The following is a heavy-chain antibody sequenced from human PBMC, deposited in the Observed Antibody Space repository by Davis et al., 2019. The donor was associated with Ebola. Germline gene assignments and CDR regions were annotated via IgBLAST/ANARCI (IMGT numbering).Heavy chain of an antibody. CDR1: GFTFSNYV. CDR3: AKSPASCSGDCYSTFEY. Sequence: GESLKISCATSGFTFSNYVMSWVRQAPGKGLEWVSRINSDGSSTSYADSVKGRFTISRDNFRNTLYLQMQSLRGEDTAVYYCAKSPASCSGDCYSTFEYWGQGTLVTVSS. J-gene: IGHJ4*02. CDR2: INSDGSST. V-gene: IGHV3-23*01. D-gene: IGHD2-21*01.